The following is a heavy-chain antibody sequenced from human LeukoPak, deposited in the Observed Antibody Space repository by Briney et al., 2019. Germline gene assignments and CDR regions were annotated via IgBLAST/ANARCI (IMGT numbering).Heavy chain of an antibody. D-gene: IGHD3-16*01. CDR3: ARVGGGAFDY. V-gene: IGHV4-30-2*01. CDR2: IYHSGST. J-gene: IGHJ4*02. Sequence: PSQTLSLTCTVSGGSISSGGYYWSWIRQPPGKGLEWIGYIYHSGSTYYNPSIKSRITISVDRSKNQFSLKLSSVTAADTAVYYCARVGGGAFDYWGQGTLVTVSS. CDR1: GGSISSGGYY.